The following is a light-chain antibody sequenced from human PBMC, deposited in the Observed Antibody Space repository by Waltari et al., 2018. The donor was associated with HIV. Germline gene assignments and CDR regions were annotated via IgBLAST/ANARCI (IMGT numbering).Light chain of an antibody. CDR1: SSDVGGYNS. CDR3: CSYGGTYNV. Sequence: QSALTQPRSVSGSPGQSVPISCTGTSSDVGGYNSFSWYQQHPGKAPKRLIYEVSKWPSGVPDRFSGSKSGNTASLTISGLRADDEADYYCCSYGGTYNVFGTGTKVTIL. J-gene: IGLJ1*01. V-gene: IGLV2-11*01. CDR2: EVS.